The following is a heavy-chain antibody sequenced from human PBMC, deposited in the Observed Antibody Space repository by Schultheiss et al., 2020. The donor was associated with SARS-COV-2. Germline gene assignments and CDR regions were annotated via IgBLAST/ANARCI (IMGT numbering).Heavy chain of an antibody. CDR3: ARVRGVKDGYNSFYYYYYGMDV. J-gene: IGHJ6*02. V-gene: IGHV1-2*06. D-gene: IGHD5-24*01. CDR1: GYTFTGYY. CDR2: INPNSGGT. Sequence: ASVKVSCKASGYTFTGYYMHWVRQAPGQGLEWMGRINPNSGGTNYAQKLQGRVTMTTDTSTSTAYMELRSLRSEDTAVYYCARVRGVKDGYNSFYYYYYGMDVWGQGTTVTVSS.